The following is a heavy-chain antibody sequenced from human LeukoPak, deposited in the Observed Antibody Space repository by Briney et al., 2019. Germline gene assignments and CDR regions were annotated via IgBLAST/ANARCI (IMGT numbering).Heavy chain of an antibody. CDR2: IYYSGST. J-gene: IGHJ6*04. CDR1: GGSISSYY. D-gene: IGHD3-10*01. CDR3: ARASLWFGELLGMDV. V-gene: IGHV4-59*01. Sequence: SETLSLTCTVSGGSISSYYWSWIRQPPGKGLEWIGYIYYSGSTNYNPSLKSRVTISVDTPKNQFSLKLSSVTAADTAVYYCARASLWFGELLGMDVWGKGTTVTISS.